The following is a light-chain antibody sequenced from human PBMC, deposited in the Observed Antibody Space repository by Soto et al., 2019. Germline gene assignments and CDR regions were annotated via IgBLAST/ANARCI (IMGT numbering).Light chain of an antibody. J-gene: IGKJ2*01. CDR2: KAS. CDR3: QQYNSYPYT. Sequence: DIQMTQSPSTLSASVRDRVTITCRASQTISGWLAWYQQKPGKAPKLLIYKASTLQSGVPSRFSGSGSGTEFTLTISSLQPDDFATHYCQQYNSYPYTFGQGTKLEIK. V-gene: IGKV1-5*03. CDR1: QTISGW.